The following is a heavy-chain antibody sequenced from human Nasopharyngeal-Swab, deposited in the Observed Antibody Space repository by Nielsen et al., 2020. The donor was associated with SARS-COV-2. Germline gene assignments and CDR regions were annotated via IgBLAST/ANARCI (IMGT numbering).Heavy chain of an antibody. CDR3: ARGPVRYDFWSGYYCGFDY. D-gene: IGHD3-3*01. V-gene: IGHV4-34*01. Sequence: GSLRLSCAVYGGSFSGYYWRWIRQPPGKGLEWIGEIHHSGSTDYNPSLKSRVTISVDTSKNQFSLKLSSVTAADTAVFYCARGPVRYDFWSGYYCGFDYWGQGTLVTVSS. CDR1: GGSFSGYY. CDR2: IHHSGST. J-gene: IGHJ4*02.